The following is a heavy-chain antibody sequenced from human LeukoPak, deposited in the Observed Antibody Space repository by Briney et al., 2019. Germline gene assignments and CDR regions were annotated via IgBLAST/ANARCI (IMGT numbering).Heavy chain of an antibody. CDR3: ARWVRVGYSSGNWSDP. D-gene: IGHD6-19*01. CDR1: GYTFTSYA. J-gene: IGHJ5*02. Sequence: GASVKVSCKASGYTFTSYAMNWVRQAPGQGLEWMGWINTNTGNPTYAQGFTGRFVFSLDSSVSTAYLQISSLKAEDTAVYYCARWVRVGYSSGNWSDPWGQETLVTVSS. CDR2: INTNTGNP. V-gene: IGHV7-4-1*02.